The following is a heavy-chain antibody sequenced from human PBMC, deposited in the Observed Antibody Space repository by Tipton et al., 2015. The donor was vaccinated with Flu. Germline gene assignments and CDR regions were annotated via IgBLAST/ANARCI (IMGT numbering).Heavy chain of an antibody. Sequence: QLVQSGAEVKKPGESLKISCKGSGDIFSTYWTGWVRQMPGKGLEWMGIIYPGDSDTRYSPSFQGQVTISADKSISTAFLQWSSLRASDSAMYYCARCRDGSPVDSWGQGTLVTVSS. CDR3: ARCRDGSPVDS. CDR1: GDIFSTYW. V-gene: IGHV5-51*01. CDR2: IYPGDSDT. D-gene: IGHD5-24*01. J-gene: IGHJ4*02.